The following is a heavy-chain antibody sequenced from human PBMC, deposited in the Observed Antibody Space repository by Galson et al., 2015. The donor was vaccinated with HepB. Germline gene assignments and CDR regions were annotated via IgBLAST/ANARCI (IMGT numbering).Heavy chain of an antibody. CDR2: ISGSGGST. J-gene: IGHJ4*02. D-gene: IGHD4-17*01. Sequence: SLRLSCAASGFTFSSYAMNWVRQAPGKGLEWVSAISGSGGSTYYAGSVKGRFTISRDNSKNTLYLHMNSLRAEDTAVYYCAKDYGDYYYFDYWGQGTLVTVSS. V-gene: IGHV3-23*01. CDR3: AKDYGDYYYFDY. CDR1: GFTFSSYA.